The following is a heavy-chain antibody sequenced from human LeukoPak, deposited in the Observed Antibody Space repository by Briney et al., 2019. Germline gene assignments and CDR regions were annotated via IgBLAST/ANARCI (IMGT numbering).Heavy chain of an antibody. D-gene: IGHD3-22*01. V-gene: IGHV4-39*01. J-gene: IGHJ4*02. CDR3: ARRQSVYYYDSSGYPVPLFDY. CDR1: GGSISSSSYY. CDR2: IYYSGST. Sequence: PSETLSLTCTVSGGSISSSSYYWGWIRQPPGKGLKWIGSIYYSGSTYYNPSLKSRVTISVDTSKNQFSLKLSSVTAADTAVYYCARRQSVYYYDSSGYPVPLFDYWGQGTLVTVSS.